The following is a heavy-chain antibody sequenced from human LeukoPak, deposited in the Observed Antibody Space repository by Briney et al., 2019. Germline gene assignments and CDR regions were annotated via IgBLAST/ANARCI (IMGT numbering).Heavy chain of an antibody. CDR2: ITNDGSST. Sequence: GGSLRLSCAASGLTFSSHWMHWVRQAPGKGLVWVSRITNDGSSTTYADSVKGRFTISRDNAKNTLYLQMNSLRAEDTAVYYCARDRGGKDYYDFWSGYYTFDYWGQGTLVTVSS. CDR3: ARDRGGKDYYDFWSGYYTFDY. CDR1: GLTFSSHW. J-gene: IGHJ4*02. D-gene: IGHD3-3*01. V-gene: IGHV3-74*01.